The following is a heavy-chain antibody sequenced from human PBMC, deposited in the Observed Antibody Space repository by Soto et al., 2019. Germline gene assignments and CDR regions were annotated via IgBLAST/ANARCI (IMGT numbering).Heavy chain of an antibody. J-gene: IGHJ4*02. CDR3: AKKSGVGATWYFDY. V-gene: IGHV3-23*01. CDR2: LPEIGTNT. Sequence: GGALRLSCAASGFTFSNYGMSWVRQSPGKGLEWVSALPEIGTNTYYADSVKGRFTISRDNSKNTLFLQINNLRAGDTAVYYCAKKSGVGATWYFDYWGQGTLVTVSS. CDR1: GFTFSNYG. D-gene: IGHD1-26*01.